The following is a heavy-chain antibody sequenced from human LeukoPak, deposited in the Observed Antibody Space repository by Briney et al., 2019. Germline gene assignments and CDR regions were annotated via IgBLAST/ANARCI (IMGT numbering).Heavy chain of an antibody. CDR2: IFTSGIT. Sequence: SETLSPTCTVSGGSISSDNHYWSWIRQPAGKGLEWIGRIFTSGITNYNPSLKSRVTISVDTSNNQFSLKLSSVTAADTAVYYCARESEYYGSGSYRPFAYWGQGTLVTVSS. V-gene: IGHV4-61*02. CDR1: GGSISSDNHY. D-gene: IGHD3-10*01. J-gene: IGHJ4*02. CDR3: ARESEYYGSGSYRPFAY.